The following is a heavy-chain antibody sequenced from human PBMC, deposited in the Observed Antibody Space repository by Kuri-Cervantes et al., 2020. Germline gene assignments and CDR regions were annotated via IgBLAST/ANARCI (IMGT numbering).Heavy chain of an antibody. D-gene: IGHD5-18*01. CDR1: GFIYSNSW. V-gene: IGHV3-7*02. Sequence: GGSLRLSCAASGFIYSNSWMGWARLGPGKGLEWVAKINEDGSGKFYVDSVKGRLTISRDNAKSTLYLQMNSLRAEDTAVYYCARGGSYTFGPLVDWGQGTLVTVSS. CDR2: INEDGSGK. CDR3: ARGGSYTFGPLVD. J-gene: IGHJ4*02.